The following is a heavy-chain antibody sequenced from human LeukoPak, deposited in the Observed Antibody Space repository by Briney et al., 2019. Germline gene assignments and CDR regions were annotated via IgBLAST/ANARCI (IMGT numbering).Heavy chain of an antibody. CDR1: GGSFSGTY. D-gene: IGHD3-10*01. Sequence: PSQTLSLTCAVYGGSFSGTYWRWIRQPPGKWREWMGEINHSGSTNYNPSLKSRVTISVDTSKNQFSLKLSSVTAADTAVYYCARGRYYYGSGSYQGWFDPWGQGTLVTVSS. J-gene: IGHJ5*02. V-gene: IGHV4-34*01. CDR3: ARGRYYYGSGSYQGWFDP. CDR2: INHSGST.